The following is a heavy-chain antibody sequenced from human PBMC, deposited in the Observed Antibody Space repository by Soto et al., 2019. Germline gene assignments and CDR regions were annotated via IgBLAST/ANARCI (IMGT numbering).Heavy chain of an antibody. CDR2: IVSIFGTV. J-gene: IGHJ6*02. V-gene: IGHV1-69*13. CDR1: GGTFSSDV. Sequence: ASVKVSCKASGGTFSSDVFSWVRQAPGQGLEWMGGIVSIFGTVNSAQKFQGRLTLTADQSTSTAYMELTSLRSEDTAVYYCARDGFSGSYYGYWGQGTTVTVSS. CDR3: ARDGFSGSYYGY. D-gene: IGHD1-26*01.